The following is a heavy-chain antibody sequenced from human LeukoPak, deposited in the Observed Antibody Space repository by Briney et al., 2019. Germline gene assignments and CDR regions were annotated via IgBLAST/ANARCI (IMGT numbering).Heavy chain of an antibody. CDR1: GFTFSSYA. D-gene: IGHD3-22*01. V-gene: IGHV3-23*01. J-gene: IGHJ4*02. CDR3: AKWAYYYDSSGYYPPNFDY. Sequence: PGGSLRLSCAASGFTFSSYAMSWVRQAPGKGLEWVSAISGSGGSTYYADSVKGRFTISRDNSKNTLYLQMNSLRAEDTAVYYCAKWAYYYDSSGYYPPNFDYWGQGTLVTVSS. CDR2: ISGSGGST.